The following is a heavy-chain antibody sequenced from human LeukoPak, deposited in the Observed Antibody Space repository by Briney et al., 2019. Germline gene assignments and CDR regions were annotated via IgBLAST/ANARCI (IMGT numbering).Heavy chain of an antibody. D-gene: IGHD2-2*01. CDR1: GGSISSYY. Sequence: PSETLSLTCTVSGGSISSYYWSWIRQPPGKGLEWIGYIYYSGSTNYNPSLKSRVTISVDTSKNQFSLKLSSVIAADTAVYYCARGEYQLLSYYYYYMDVWGKGTTVTVSS. CDR3: ARGEYQLLSYYYYYMDV. V-gene: IGHV4-59*01. J-gene: IGHJ6*03. CDR2: IYYSGST.